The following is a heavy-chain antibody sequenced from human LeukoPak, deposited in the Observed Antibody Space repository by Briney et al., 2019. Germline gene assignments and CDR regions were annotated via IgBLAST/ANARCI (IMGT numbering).Heavy chain of an antibody. CDR2: INGDGRST. CDR3: ARDIAVSGNYFDY. V-gene: IGHV3-74*01. CDR1: GFTFSNNW. Sequence: GGSLRLSCAASGFTFSNNWMHWVRQAPGKGLVWVSRINGDGRSTTYADSVRGRFIISRDNAKNMLYLQVNSLRAEDTALYYCARDIAVSGNYFDYWGQGTLVTVSS. D-gene: IGHD6-19*01. J-gene: IGHJ4*02.